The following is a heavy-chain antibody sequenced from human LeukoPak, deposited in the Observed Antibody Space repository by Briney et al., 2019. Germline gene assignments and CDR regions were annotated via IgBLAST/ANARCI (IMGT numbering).Heavy chain of an antibody. CDR3: ARRRTTGTTGYFDY. CDR2: ISTSEST. Sequence: SETLSLTCTISRGSISTYYWSWIRQPPGKGLEWIGYISTSESTNYNPSLKSRITISVDTSKNQFSLNLSFVTAADTAVYYCARRRTTGTTGYFDYWGQGTLVTVSS. V-gene: IGHV4-4*09. D-gene: IGHD1-1*01. CDR1: RGSISTYY. J-gene: IGHJ4*02.